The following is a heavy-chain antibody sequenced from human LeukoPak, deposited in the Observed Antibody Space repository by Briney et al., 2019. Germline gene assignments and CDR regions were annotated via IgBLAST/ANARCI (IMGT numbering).Heavy chain of an antibody. V-gene: IGHV4-59*08. CDR3: AGYGSGSYYNLDY. J-gene: IGHJ4*02. CDR2: IYYSGST. Sequence: SETLSLTCTVSGGSISSYYWSWIRQPPGKGLEWIGYIYYSGSTNYNPSLKSRVTISVDTSKNQFSLKLSSVTAADTAVYYCAGYGSGSYYNLDYWGQGTLVTVSS. D-gene: IGHD3-10*01. CDR1: GGSISSYY.